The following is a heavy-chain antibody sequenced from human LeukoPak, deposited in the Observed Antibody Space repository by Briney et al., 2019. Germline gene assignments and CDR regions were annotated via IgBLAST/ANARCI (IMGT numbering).Heavy chain of an antibody. CDR3: ARHAGGIAAAGTRPFDY. Sequence: SETLSLTYTVSGASFSSSTYCWGWSRQPPGKVLEWIGSICYSGSTYYNPTLKSRVTMSVDTSRNQFSLSLNSVSAADTAVYYCARHAGGIAAAGTRPFDYWGQGTLVTVSS. CDR2: ICYSGST. J-gene: IGHJ4*02. CDR1: GASFSSSTYC. V-gene: IGHV4-39*01. D-gene: IGHD6-13*01.